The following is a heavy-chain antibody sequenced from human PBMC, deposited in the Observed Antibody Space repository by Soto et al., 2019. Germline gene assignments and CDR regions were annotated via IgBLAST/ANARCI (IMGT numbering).Heavy chain of an antibody. CDR1: VAFISGYY. V-gene: IGHV4-4*07. CDR2: IYTSGST. Sequence: SETLSLTCTVSVAFISGYYWSCIRQPAGKGLEWIGRIYTSGSTKYSPSLKSRATMSVDTSKKQFSLKLNSVTAADTAVYYCARESPVAGRDNWFQSWGQGTLVTVSS. D-gene: IGHD6-13*01. J-gene: IGHJ5*01. CDR3: ARESPVAGRDNWFQS.